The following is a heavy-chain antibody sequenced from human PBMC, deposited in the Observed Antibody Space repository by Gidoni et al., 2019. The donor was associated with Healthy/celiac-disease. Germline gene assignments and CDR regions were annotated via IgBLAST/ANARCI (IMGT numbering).Heavy chain of an antibody. Sequence: EVKKPGSSVKVSCKASGGTFSSYAISWVRQAPGQGLEWMGGIIPIFGTANYAQKFQGRVTITADKSTSTAYMELSSLRSEDTAVYYCARCRDGYNLYYYGMDVWGQGTTVTVSS. V-gene: IGHV1-69*06. CDR1: GGTFSSYA. CDR2: IIPIFGTA. CDR3: ARCRDGYNLYYYGMDV. D-gene: IGHD5-12*01. J-gene: IGHJ6*02.